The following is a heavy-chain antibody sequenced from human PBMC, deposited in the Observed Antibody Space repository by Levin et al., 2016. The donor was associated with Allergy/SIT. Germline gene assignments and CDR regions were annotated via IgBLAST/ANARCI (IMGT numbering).Heavy chain of an antibody. V-gene: IGHV3-23*01. J-gene: IGHJ4*02. D-gene: IGHD3-3*01. CDR2: ISVSGGGT. CDR1: GFTFSRSA. CDR3: AKATDFWSGETFDY. Sequence: GGSLRLSCAAAGFTFSRSAMSWVRQAPGKGLEWVSAISVSGGGTYYADSVKGRFTISRDNSKNTLYLQMNSLRAEDTAVYYCAKATDFWSGETFDYWGQGTLVTVSS.